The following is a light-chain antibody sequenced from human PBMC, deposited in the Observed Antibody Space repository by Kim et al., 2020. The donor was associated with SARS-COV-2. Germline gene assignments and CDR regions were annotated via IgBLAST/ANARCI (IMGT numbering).Light chain of an antibody. J-gene: IGLJ1*01. Sequence: GQSITHPCPGTSSYISNYNFVSWYQKYPGKAPKIIIYDVTNRPPGVSDRFSGSKSGNTAFLTISGLQAEDEADYYCSSYRGPNSYFFGTGTKVTVL. CDR1: SSYISNYNF. CDR2: DVT. CDR3: SSYRGPNSYF. V-gene: IGLV2-14*03.